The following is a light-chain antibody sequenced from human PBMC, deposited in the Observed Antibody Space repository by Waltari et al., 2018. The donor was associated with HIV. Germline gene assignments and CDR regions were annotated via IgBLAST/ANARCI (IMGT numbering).Light chain of an antibody. CDR3: CSYAGRFVI. J-gene: IGLJ2*01. Sequence: QSALTQPASVSGSPGQSITISCTGTSSDVGIYNLVSWYQQHPGKAPKLSIYEGSKRPTVVFNRFSGSKSGNPAWLTGSGLQAEYEADYYCCSYAGRFVIFGGGTKLTVL. V-gene: IGLV2-23*01. CDR2: EGS. CDR1: SSDVGIYNL.